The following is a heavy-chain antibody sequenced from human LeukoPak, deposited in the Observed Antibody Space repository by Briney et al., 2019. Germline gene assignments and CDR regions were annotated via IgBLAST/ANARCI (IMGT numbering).Heavy chain of an antibody. CDR2: TSGSGGST. D-gene: IGHD2-21*02. J-gene: IGHJ5*02. Sequence: GGSLRLSCAASGFTFSSYVMIWVRQAPGKGLEWVSSTSGSGGSTYYADSVKGRFTISRDSSKNTVSLQMNSLRAEDTAVYYCAKSGGDYAWGQGTLVTISS. CDR1: GFTFSSYV. CDR3: AKSGGDYA. V-gene: IGHV3-23*01.